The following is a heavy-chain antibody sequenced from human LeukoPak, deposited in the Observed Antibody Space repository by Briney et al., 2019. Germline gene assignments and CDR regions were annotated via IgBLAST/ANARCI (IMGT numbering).Heavy chain of an antibody. CDR1: GFTFNIYG. V-gene: IGHV3-33*08. CDR3: ARRDFWSGSYYFDY. D-gene: IGHD3-3*01. CDR2: ISFDGGSQ. J-gene: IGHJ4*02. Sequence: GGSLRLSCVGSGFTFNIYGIHWVRQAPGKGLEWVAFISFDGGSQYYADSARGRFTISRDNAKNSLYLQMNSLRAEDTAVYYCARRDFWSGSYYFDYWGQGTLVTVSS.